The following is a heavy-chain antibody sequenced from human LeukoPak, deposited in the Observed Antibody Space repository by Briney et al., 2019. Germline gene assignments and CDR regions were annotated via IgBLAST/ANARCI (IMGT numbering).Heavy chain of an antibody. D-gene: IGHD3-9*01. CDR2: ISSCSSTI. Sequence: PGLSLRLSCAAAVFTFSSYSMNWLRQAPGKGLEWVSYISSCSSTIYYAESVKGRFTISRDNATKSLYLQMISLRAEDTAVYYCERGTTGYPFGYWGQGTLVTVCS. CDR1: VFTFSSYS. CDR3: ERGTTGYPFGY. J-gene: IGHJ4*02. V-gene: IGHV3-48*01.